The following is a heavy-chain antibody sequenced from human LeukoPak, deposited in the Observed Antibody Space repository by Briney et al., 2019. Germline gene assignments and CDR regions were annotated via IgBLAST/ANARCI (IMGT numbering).Heavy chain of an antibody. CDR1: GGSFSGYY. V-gene: IGHV4-34*01. CDR2: INHSGST. J-gene: IGHJ3*02. D-gene: IGHD1-14*01. CDR3: ARWAEPGGDAFDI. Sequence: SETLSLTCAVYGGSFSGYYWSWIRQPPGKGLEWIGEINHSGSTNYNPSLKSRVTISVDTSKNQFSLKLSSVTAADTAVYYCARWAEPGGDAFDIWGQGTMVTVSS.